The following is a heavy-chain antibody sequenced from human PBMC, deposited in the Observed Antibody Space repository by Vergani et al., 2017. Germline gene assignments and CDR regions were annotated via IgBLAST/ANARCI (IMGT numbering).Heavy chain of an antibody. V-gene: IGHV3-48*02. J-gene: IGHJ6*02. Sequence: EVQLVESGGGLVQPGGSLRLSCAASGFTFSRHSMNWVRQAPGKGLEWVSYISSSSSTIYYADSVKGRFTISRDNAKNSLYLQMNSLRDEDTAVYYCARVTRWEILREYYYGMDVWGQGTTVTVSS. D-gene: IGHD1-26*01. CDR1: GFTFSRHS. CDR2: ISSSSSTI. CDR3: ARVTRWEILREYYYGMDV.